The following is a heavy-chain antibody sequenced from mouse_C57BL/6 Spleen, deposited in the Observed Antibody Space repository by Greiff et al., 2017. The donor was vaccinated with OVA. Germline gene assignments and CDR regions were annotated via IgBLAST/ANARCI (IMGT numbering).Heavy chain of an antibody. CDR3: ARKSGGYYYAMDY. Sequence: VQLQQSGAELVKPGASVKMSCKASGYTFTSYWITWVKQRPGQGLEWIGDIYPGSGSTNYNEKFKSKATLTVDTSSSTAYMQLSSLTSEDSAVYYCARKSGGYYYAMDYWGQGTSVTVSS. CDR1: GYTFTSYW. J-gene: IGHJ4*01. V-gene: IGHV1-55*01. CDR2: IYPGSGST.